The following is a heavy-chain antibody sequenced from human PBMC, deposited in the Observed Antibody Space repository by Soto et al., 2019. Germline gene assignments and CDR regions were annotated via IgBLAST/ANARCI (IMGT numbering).Heavy chain of an antibody. CDR1: GGSISSYY. CDR2: IYYSGST. D-gene: IGHD3-16*02. J-gene: IGHJ6*02. Sequence: SETLSLTCTVSGGSISSYYWSWIRQPPGKGLEWIGYIYYSGSTNYNPSLKSRVTISVDTSKNQFSLKLSSVTAADTAVYYCARVGLGELSFTMDVRGQGNTVTVSS. V-gene: IGHV4-59*01. CDR3: ARVGLGELSFTMDV.